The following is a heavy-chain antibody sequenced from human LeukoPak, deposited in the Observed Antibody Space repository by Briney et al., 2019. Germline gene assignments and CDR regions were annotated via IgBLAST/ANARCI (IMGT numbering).Heavy chain of an antibody. D-gene: IGHD6-13*01. V-gene: IGHV4-59*01. Sequence: SETLSLTCTVSGGSISSYYWSWIRQPPGKGLEWIGYIYYSGSTNYNPSLKSRVTISVDTSKNQFSLKLSSVTAADTAVYYCARHSSSWYSYFYYGMDVWGQGTTVTVS. CDR2: IYYSGST. CDR1: GGSISSYY. J-gene: IGHJ6*02. CDR3: ARHSSSWYSYFYYGMDV.